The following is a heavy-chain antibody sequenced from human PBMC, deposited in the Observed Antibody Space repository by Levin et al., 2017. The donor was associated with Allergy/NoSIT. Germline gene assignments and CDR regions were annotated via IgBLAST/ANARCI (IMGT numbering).Heavy chain of an antibody. CDR2: ISWNSGSI. Sequence: SGGSLRLSCAASGFTFDDYAMHWVRQAPGKGLEWVSGISWNSGSIGYADSVKGRFTISRDNAKNSLYLQMNSLRAEDTALYYCAKEVRFGVAAALDYWGQGTLVTVSS. V-gene: IGHV3-9*01. J-gene: IGHJ4*02. D-gene: IGHD3-3*01. CDR3: AKEVRFGVAAALDY. CDR1: GFTFDDYA.